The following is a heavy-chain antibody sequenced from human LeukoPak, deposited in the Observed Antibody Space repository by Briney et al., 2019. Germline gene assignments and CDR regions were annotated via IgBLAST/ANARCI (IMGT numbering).Heavy chain of an antibody. D-gene: IGHD3-3*01. V-gene: IGHV3-23*01. CDR2: ISGGGGST. J-gene: IGHJ4*02. CDR1: GFTFSSYA. Sequence: GGYLRLSCAASGFTFSSYAMSRVRQAPGKGLEWVSGISGGGGSTYYADSVKGRFTISRDNSKNTLYLQMNSLRAEDTAVYYCAKVRSRLFWSGTFFIDYWGQGTLVTVSS. CDR3: AKVRSRLFWSGTFFIDY.